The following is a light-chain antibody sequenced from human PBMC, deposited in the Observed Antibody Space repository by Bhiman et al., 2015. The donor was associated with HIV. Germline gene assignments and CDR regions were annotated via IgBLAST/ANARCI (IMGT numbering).Light chain of an antibody. V-gene: IGLV6-57*01. CDR3: QSYDANNHWV. J-gene: IGLJ3*02. CDR2: DDS. CDR1: SGSISSNY. Sequence: QSVSESPGKTVIISCTRNSGSISSNYVQWYQQRPGSSPTNVIYDDSQRPSGVPDRFSGSIDSSSNSASLTISGLQTDDEADYYCQSYDANNHWVFGRGTKLTVL.